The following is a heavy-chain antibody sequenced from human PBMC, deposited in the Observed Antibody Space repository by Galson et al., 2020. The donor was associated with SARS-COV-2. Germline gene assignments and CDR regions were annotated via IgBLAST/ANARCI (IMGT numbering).Heavy chain of an antibody. CDR2: INHGGRT. CDR3: ARAPVTAADAFDV. J-gene: IGHJ3*01. CDR1: GGSFSGFF. D-gene: IGHD2-21*02. V-gene: IGHV4-34*01. Sequence: SETLSLTCAVYGGSFSGFFWNWIRQPPGKGLEWIGKINHGGRTNYNPSLKSRVTISVDTSKNQFSLKLSSVTAADTAVYYCARAPVTAADAFDVWGQGTMVTVSS.